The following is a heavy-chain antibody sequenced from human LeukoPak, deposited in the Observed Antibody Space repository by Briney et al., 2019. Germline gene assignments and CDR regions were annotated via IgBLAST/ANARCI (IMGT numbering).Heavy chain of an antibody. J-gene: IGHJ4*02. CDR1: GFTFSSYA. V-gene: IGHV3-23*01. D-gene: IGHD1-26*01. Sequence: GGSLRRTCAASGFTFSSYAMRWVRQAPGKGLEWVSAITGSGGSTYYADSVKGRFTISRDNSKNTLYLQMNSLRTEDTAVYYCAKDRYSGSYLQSGPCAHWGQGTLVTVSS. CDR2: ITGSGGST. CDR3: AKDRYSGSYLQSGPCAH.